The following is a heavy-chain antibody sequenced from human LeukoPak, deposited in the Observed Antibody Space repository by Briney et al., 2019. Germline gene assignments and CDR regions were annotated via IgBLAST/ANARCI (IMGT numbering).Heavy chain of an antibody. J-gene: IGHJ4*02. V-gene: IGHV4-59*01. D-gene: IGHD3-16*01. CDR1: GASISDYC. CDR2: IYSSGST. CDR3: ASTLITFGGLMTFYFDS. Sequence: SETLSLTCTISGASISDYCWSWIRRSPGKGLEWIGYIYSSGSTNYNPSLNSRVTISVDTSKKHFSLKLTSVTAADTAVYYCASTLITFGGLMTFYFDSWGQGTLVTASS.